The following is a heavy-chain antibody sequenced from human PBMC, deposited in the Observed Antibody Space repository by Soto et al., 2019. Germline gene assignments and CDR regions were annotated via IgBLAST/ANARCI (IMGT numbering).Heavy chain of an antibody. V-gene: IGHV3-11*03. D-gene: IGHD6-13*01. CDR2: ISSSSSYT. Sequence: GGSLRLSCAASGFTFSSYAMSWVRQAPGKGLEWVSYISSSSSYTNYADSVKGRFTISRDNAKNSLYLQMNSLRAEDTAVYYCARFGIAAAGLNWFDPWGRGTVVTVSS. CDR3: ARFGIAAAGLNWFDP. J-gene: IGHJ5*01. CDR1: GFTFSSYA.